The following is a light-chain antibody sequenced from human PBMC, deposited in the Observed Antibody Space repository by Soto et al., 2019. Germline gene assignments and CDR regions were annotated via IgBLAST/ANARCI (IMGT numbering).Light chain of an antibody. Sequence: EIVLTQSPGTLSFSPGQTATLSCRASQSVDSSSLAWYQQRPGQAPRLLIYGASSRATDIPDRFSGSGSGTDFTLTITRLEPEDFAVYYCQQRTIWPLTFGGGTRVEIK. CDR3: QQRTIWPLT. CDR1: QSVDSSS. J-gene: IGKJ4*01. CDR2: GAS. V-gene: IGKV3D-20*02.